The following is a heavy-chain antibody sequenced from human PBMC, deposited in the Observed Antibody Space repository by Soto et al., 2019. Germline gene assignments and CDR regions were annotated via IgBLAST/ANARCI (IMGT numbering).Heavy chain of an antibody. CDR3: ARGLLWVGELSGGPADY. J-gene: IGHJ4*02. CDR2: ISYDGSNK. D-gene: IGHD3-10*01. CDR1: GFTFSSYA. Sequence: QVQLVESGGGVVQPGRSLRLSCAASGFTFSSYAMHWVRQAPGKGLEWVAVISYDGSNKDYADSVKGRFTISRDNSKNTLDLQMHRLRAEDTAVYYCARGLLWVGELSGGPADYWGQGTLGTVSS. V-gene: IGHV3-30-3*01.